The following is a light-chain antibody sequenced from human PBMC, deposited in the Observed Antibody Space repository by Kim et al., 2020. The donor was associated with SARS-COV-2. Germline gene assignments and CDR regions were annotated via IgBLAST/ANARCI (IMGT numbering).Light chain of an antibody. CDR1: ESVSGS. V-gene: IGKV3-15*01. CDR2: GAS. J-gene: IGKJ1*01. Sequence: EIVMTQSPATLSVSPGEGATLSCRASESVSGSLAWYQHRPGQTPRLLIYGASTRATGIPARFSGSGSETEFTLTISSLQSEDFAVYYCEQYSKWPPTFGQGTKVDIK. CDR3: EQYSKWPPT.